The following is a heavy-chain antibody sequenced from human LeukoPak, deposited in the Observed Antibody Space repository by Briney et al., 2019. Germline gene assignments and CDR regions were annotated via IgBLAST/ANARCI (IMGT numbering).Heavy chain of an antibody. CDR1: GYTFTSYG. J-gene: IGHJ6*02. Sequence: ASVKVSCKASGYTFTSYGISWVRQAPGQGLEWMGWMNPNSGNTGYAQKFQGRVTMTRNTSISTAYMELSSLRSEDTAVYYCALGGDRVVVPAAIQDYYYGMDVWAKGPRSPSP. D-gene: IGHD2-2*02. V-gene: IGHV1-8*02. CDR2: MNPNSGNT. CDR3: ALGGDRVVVPAAIQDYYYGMDV.